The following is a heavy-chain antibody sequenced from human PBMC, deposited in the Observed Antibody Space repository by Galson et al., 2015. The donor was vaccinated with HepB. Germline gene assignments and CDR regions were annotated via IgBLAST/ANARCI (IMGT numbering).Heavy chain of an antibody. CDR1: GGSIGSGGYY. J-gene: IGHJ6*02. CDR3: ARCDTPYYFMDV. D-gene: IGHD2-2*02. Sequence: TLSLTCTVSGGSIGSGGYYWSWIRQHPGKGLEWIGFIYDSGKTYYNPSLKSRITISIDTSKNQFSLKLSSVTAADTAVFYCARCDTPYYFMDVWGQGTTVTVSS. V-gene: IGHV4-31*03. CDR2: IYDSGKT.